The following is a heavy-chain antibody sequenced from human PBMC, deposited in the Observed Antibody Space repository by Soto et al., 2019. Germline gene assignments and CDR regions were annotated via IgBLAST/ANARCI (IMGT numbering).Heavy chain of an antibody. CDR2: IYYSGST. CDR1: GGSISSYY. Sequence: SETLSLTCTVSGGSISSYYWSWIRQPPGKGLEWIGYIYYSGSTNYNPSLKSRVTISVDTSKNQFSLKLSSVTAADTAVYYCARDRGSGELGYYFDYWGQGTLVTVSS. CDR3: ARDRGSGELGYYFDY. V-gene: IGHV4-59*01. D-gene: IGHD6-19*01. J-gene: IGHJ4*02.